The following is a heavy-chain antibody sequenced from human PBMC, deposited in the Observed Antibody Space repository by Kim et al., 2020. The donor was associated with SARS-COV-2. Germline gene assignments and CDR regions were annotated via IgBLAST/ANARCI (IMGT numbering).Heavy chain of an antibody. D-gene: IGHD3-10*01. CDR3: TTVFPRRFGELLFRVGNYFDY. J-gene: IGHJ4*02. CDR2: IKSKTDGGTT. CDR1: GFTFSNAW. V-gene: IGHV3-15*01. Sequence: GGSLRLSCAASGFTFSNAWMSWVRQAPGKGLEWVGRIKSKTDGGTTDYAAPVKGRFTISRDDSKNTLYLQMNSLKTEDTAVYYCTTVFPRRFGELLFRVGNYFDYWGQGTLVTVSS.